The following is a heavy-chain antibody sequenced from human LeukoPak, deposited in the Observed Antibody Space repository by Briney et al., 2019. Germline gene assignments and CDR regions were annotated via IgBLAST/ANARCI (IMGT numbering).Heavy chain of an antibody. V-gene: IGHV4-59*01. J-gene: IGHJ3*02. CDR2: IYYSGST. CDR3: ARTPSWYRAFDI. Sequence: SETLSLTCTVSGGSISSYYWSWIRQPPGKGLEWIGYIYYSGSTNYNPSLKSRVTISVDTSKYQFSLKLSSVTAADTAVYYCARTPSWYRAFDIWGQGTMVTVSS. CDR1: GGSISSYY. D-gene: IGHD6-13*01.